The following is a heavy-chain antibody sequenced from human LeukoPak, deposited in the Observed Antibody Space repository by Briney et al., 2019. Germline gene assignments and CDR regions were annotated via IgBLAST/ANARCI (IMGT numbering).Heavy chain of an antibody. Sequence: GGSLRLSCAASGFTFSSYSMNWVRQAPGKGLEWVSSISSSSSYIYYADSVKGRFTLSRDNAKNSLYLQMNSLRAEDTAVYYCARAIAVAHFDYWGQGTLVTVSS. CDR3: ARAIAVAHFDY. CDR1: GFTFSSYS. CDR2: ISSSSSYI. V-gene: IGHV3-21*01. D-gene: IGHD6-19*01. J-gene: IGHJ4*02.